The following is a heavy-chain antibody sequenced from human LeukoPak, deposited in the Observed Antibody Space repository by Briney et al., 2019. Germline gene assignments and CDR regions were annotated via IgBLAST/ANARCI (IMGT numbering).Heavy chain of an antibody. CDR3: ARDLRSWTGWVRGVISAAFDI. Sequence: GGSLRLPCAASGFTFSSYAMHWVRQAPGKGLEWVAVISYDGSNKYYADSVKGRFTISRDNSKNTLYLQMNSLRAEDTAVYYCARDLRSWTGWVRGVISAAFDIWGQGTMVTVSS. V-gene: IGHV3-30*04. CDR1: GFTFSSYA. D-gene: IGHD3-10*01. J-gene: IGHJ3*02. CDR2: ISYDGSNK.